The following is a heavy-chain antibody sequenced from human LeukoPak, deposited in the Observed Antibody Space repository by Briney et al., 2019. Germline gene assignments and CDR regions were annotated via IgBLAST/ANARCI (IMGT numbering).Heavy chain of an antibody. Sequence: HGASVKVSCKASGGTFSSYAISWVRQAPGQGLEWMRGIIPIFGTANYAQKFQGRVTITTDESTSTAYMELSSLRSEDTAVYYCAREASYYYDSSGYYPNWFDPWGQGTLVTVSS. CDR3: AREASYYYDSSGYYPNWFDP. CDR1: GGTFSSYA. J-gene: IGHJ5*02. CDR2: IIPIFGTA. V-gene: IGHV1-69*05. D-gene: IGHD3-22*01.